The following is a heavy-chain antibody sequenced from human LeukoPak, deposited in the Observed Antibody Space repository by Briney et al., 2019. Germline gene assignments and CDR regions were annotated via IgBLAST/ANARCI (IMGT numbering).Heavy chain of an antibody. CDR2: IYYSGRT. V-gene: IGHV4-39*07. J-gene: IGHJ4*02. CDR3: ARDSGYDR. Sequence: TSETLSLTCSVSGDSVSRSDSYWDWIRQPPGKGLEWIGTIYYSGRTYYSPSLKSRVTMSVDPSNNQFSLKLSSVTAADTAVYYCARDSGYDRWGQGTLVTVSS. D-gene: IGHD5-12*01. CDR1: GDSVSRSDSY.